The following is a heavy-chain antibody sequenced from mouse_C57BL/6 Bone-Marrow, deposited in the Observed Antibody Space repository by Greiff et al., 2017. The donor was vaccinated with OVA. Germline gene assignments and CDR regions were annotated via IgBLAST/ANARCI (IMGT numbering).Heavy chain of an antibody. CDR3: ERDYGSSCYWYFDV. Sequence: QVQLQQPGAALVKPGASVKMSCKASGYTFTSYWITWVKQRPGQGLEWIGVIYPGSGSTNYNEKFKSKATLTVDTSSSTAYMPLSSLTSEVSAVYYCERDYGSSCYWYFDVWGTGTTVTVSS. V-gene: IGHV1-55*01. D-gene: IGHD1-1*01. CDR1: GYTFTSYW. J-gene: IGHJ1*03. CDR2: IYPGSGST.